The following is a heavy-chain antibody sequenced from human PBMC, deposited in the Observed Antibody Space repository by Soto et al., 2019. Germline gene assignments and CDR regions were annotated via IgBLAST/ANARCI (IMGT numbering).Heavy chain of an antibody. Sequence: TSETLSLTCTVSGGSTTIGGYCWSWIRQPPGQGLEWIGYICHSGNTYYNPSLKSRVTTSLDRSKNQFSLNLSSVTAADTAVYYCARVWFGESSWFDPWGQGTLVTVSS. CDR3: ARVWFGESSWFDP. CDR1: GGSTTIGGYC. J-gene: IGHJ5*02. V-gene: IGHV4-30-2*01. CDR2: ICHSGNT. D-gene: IGHD3-10*01.